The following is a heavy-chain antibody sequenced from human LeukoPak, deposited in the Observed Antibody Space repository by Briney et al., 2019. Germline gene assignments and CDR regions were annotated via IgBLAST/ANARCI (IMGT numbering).Heavy chain of an antibody. J-gene: IGHJ4*02. Sequence: ASVKVSCKASGYTFTGYYMHWVRQAPGQGLEWMGWINPNSGGTNYAQKFEDRVTMTTDTSTSTAYMELRSLRSDDTAVYFCARRSGSCTSYFDYWGPGTLVTVSS. CDR2: INPNSGGT. CDR3: ARRSGSCTSYFDY. V-gene: IGHV1-2*02. CDR1: GYTFTGYY. D-gene: IGHD1-26*01.